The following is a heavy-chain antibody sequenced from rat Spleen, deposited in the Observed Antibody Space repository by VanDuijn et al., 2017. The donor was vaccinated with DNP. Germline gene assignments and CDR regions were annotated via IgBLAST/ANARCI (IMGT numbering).Heavy chain of an antibody. CDR1: GFIFSDYN. CDR3: ARQGGAY. J-gene: IGHJ3*01. CDR2: ISYEGSST. Sequence: EVQLVESGGGLVQPGRSLKLSCAASGFIFSDYNMAWVRQAPKKGLEWVASISYEGSSTYYGDSVKGRFTISRDNAKSTLYLQMNSLRSEDTATYYCARQGGAYWGQGTLVTVSS. V-gene: IGHV5-22*01.